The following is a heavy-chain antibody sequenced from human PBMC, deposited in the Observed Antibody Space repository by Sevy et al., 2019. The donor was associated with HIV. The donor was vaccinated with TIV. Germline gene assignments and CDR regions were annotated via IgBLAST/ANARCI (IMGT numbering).Heavy chain of an antibody. V-gene: IGHV4-34*01. CDR1: GGSFSGYY. CDR2: INHSGST. D-gene: IGHD2-15*01. Sequence: SETLSLTCAVYGGSFSGYYWSWIRQPPGKGLEWIGEINHSGSTNYNPSLKSRVTISVDTSKNQFSLKLGSVTAADTAVYYCARGQVVVVAATPFDSRGNWFDPWGQGTLVTVSS. J-gene: IGHJ5*02. CDR3: ARGQVVVVAATPFDSRGNWFDP.